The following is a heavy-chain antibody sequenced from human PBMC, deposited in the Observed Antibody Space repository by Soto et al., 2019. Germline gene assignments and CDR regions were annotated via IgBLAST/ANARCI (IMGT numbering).Heavy chain of an antibody. CDR2: SSVNGEKT. CDR3: VKDRGGNWGFSGMDV. CDR1: GFTFTKSA. Sequence: LRLSCSTSGFTFTKSAMHWVRQAPGKGLEYVSGSSVNGEKTYYSDSVKGRVIISRESSKNTTYRKMSSVGVDDNAVYYCVKDRGGNWGFSGMDVGGQGPTVTASS. J-gene: IGHJ6*02. D-gene: IGHD3-16*01. V-gene: IGHV3-64D*06.